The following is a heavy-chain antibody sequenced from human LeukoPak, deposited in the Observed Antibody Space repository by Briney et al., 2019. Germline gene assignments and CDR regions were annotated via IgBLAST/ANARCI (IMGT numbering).Heavy chain of an antibody. CDR3: ATDGAGFDT. Sequence: TGGSLRLSCAASGFNFNDYYISWIRQAPGKGLEWLSYINIGGTNTHYADSVRGRFTISRDNAKKSLYLEMNNLRAEDTAVYYCATDGAGFDTWGQGVLVTVSS. CDR2: INIGGTNT. V-gene: IGHV3-11*01. CDR1: GFNFNDYY. J-gene: IGHJ5*02.